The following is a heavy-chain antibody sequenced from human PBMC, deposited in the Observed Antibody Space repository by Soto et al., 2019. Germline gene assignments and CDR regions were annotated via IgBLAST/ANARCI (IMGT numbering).Heavy chain of an antibody. Sequence: QVQLQESGPGLVKPSQTLSLTCTVSGGSISSGDYYWSWIRQPPGKGLEWIGYIYYSGSTYYNPSLKSRVTISVDTSKNQFSLKLSSVTAADTAVYYCAREHHSEWLPPIFDYWGQGTLVTVSS. J-gene: IGHJ4*02. D-gene: IGHD3-3*01. CDR2: IYYSGST. CDR1: GGSISSGDYY. CDR3: AREHHSEWLPPIFDY. V-gene: IGHV4-30-4*01.